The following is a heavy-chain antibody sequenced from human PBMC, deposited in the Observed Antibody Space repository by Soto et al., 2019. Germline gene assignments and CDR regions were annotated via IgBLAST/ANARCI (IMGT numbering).Heavy chain of an antibody. D-gene: IGHD2-2*01. CDR1: GFTFSNHW. J-gene: IGHJ4*02. CDR3: ARARIVVVPATFDY. CDR2: IKQDGSEK. Sequence: EVQLVESGGGLVQPGGSLRLSCAASGFTFSNHWMSWVRQAPGKGLEWVANIKQDGSEKYYVDSVKGRFTISRDNAKNSLYLQMSSLRAEDTAVYYCARARIVVVPATFDYWGQGTLVTVSS. V-gene: IGHV3-7*01.